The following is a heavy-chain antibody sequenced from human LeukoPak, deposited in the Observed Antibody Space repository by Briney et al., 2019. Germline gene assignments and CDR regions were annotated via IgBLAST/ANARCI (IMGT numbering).Heavy chain of an antibody. CDR2: INPNSGGT. CDR3: ARTPTLCSGGSCHDY. V-gene: IGHV1-2*02. D-gene: IGHD2-15*01. J-gene: IGHJ4*02. CDR1: GYTFTGHY. Sequence: ASVKVSCKASGYTFTGHYMHWVRQASGQGLEWMGWINPNSGGTNYAQKFQGRVTMTRDTSISAAYMELSRLRSDDTAVYYCARTPTLCSGGSCHDYWGQGTLVTVSS.